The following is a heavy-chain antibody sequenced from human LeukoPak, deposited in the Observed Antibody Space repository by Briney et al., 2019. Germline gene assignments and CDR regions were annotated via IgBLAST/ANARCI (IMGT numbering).Heavy chain of an antibody. CDR3: ARLQRGYCSGGSCGTIDY. J-gene: IGHJ4*02. D-gene: IGHD2-15*01. CDR1: GGSISSSCYY. Sequence: SETLSLACTVSGGSISSSCYYWGWIRQPPGKGLEWIGSIYYSGSTYYNPSLKSRVTISVDTSKSQFSLKLSSVTAADTAVYYCARLQRGYCSGGSCGTIDYWGQGTLVTVSS. CDR2: IYYSGST. V-gene: IGHV4-39*01.